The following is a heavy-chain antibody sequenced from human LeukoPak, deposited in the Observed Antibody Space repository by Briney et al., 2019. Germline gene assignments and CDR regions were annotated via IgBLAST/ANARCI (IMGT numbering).Heavy chain of an antibody. CDR1: GGTFSSYA. J-gene: IGHJ6*04. CDR2: IIPIFGTA. D-gene: IGHD4-17*01. CDR3: AGRKGYGDYGEYYYYGMDG. Sequence: SVKVSCKASGGTFSSYAISWVRQAPGQGLEWMGGIIPIFGTANYAQKFQGRVTITADKSTSTAYMELSSLRSEETAVYYCAGRKGYGDYGEYYYYGMDGWGKGTTVTVSS. V-gene: IGHV1-69*06.